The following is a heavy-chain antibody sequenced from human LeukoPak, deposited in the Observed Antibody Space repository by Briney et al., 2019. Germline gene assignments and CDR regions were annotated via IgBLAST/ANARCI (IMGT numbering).Heavy chain of an antibody. V-gene: IGHV1-18*01. CDR2: ISAYNGNT. J-gene: IGHJ4*02. CDR3: ARDDPPYNWNYY. D-gene: IGHD1-7*01. CDR1: GYTFTSYG. Sequence: ASVKASCKASGYTFTSYGISWVRQAPGQGLEWMGWISAYNGNTNYAQKLQGRVTMTTDTSTSTAYMELRSLRSDDTAVYYCARDDPPYNWNYYWGQGTLVTVSS.